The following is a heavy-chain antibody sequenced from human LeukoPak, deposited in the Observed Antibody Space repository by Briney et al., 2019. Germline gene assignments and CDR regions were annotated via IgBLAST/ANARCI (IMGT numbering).Heavy chain of an antibody. V-gene: IGHV3-48*03. J-gene: IGHJ4*02. Sequence: GGSLRLSCAASGFTFSSYEMNWVRQAPGKGLEWVSYISSSGSTIYYADSVKGRFTISRDNAKSSLYLQMNSLRVEDTAVYYCALEGFLEWLPDYWGQGTLVTVSS. D-gene: IGHD3-3*01. CDR3: ALEGFLEWLPDY. CDR2: ISSSGSTI. CDR1: GFTFSSYE.